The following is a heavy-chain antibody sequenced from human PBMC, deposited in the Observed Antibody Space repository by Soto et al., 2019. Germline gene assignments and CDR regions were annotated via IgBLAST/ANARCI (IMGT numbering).Heavy chain of an antibody. D-gene: IGHD3-3*01. Sequence: GGSLRLSCAASGFTFSSYDMHWVRQATGKGLEWVSAIGTAGDTYYPGSVKGRFTISRENAKNSLYLQMNSLRAGDTAVYYCARVGYDFWSGYPYWSFDIWGRGTLVTSPQ. CDR3: ARVGYDFWSGYPYWSFDI. CDR2: IGTAGDT. J-gene: IGHJ2*01. V-gene: IGHV3-13*01. CDR1: GFTFSSYD.